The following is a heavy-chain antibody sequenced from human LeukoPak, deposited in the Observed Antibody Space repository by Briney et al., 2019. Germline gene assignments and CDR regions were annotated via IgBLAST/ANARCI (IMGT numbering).Heavy chain of an antibody. Sequence: QPGGSLRLSCAASGFTFSFYAMSWVRQAPGKGLEWVSAISGSGGSTYYADSVKGRFTISRDNSKNMLYLQMNSLRAEDTAVYYCAKDRAAAGVLGGSFDYWGQGTLVTVSS. CDR3: AKDRAAAGVLGGSFDY. CDR2: ISGSGGST. J-gene: IGHJ4*02. CDR1: GFTFSFYA. D-gene: IGHD6-13*01. V-gene: IGHV3-23*01.